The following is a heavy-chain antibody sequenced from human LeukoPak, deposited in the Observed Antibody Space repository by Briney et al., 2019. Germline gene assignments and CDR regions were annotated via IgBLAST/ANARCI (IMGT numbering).Heavy chain of an antibody. J-gene: IGHJ4*02. Sequence: PGGSLRLSCAASGFTFSNYRMNWVRQAPGKGLESVSSISGSYIYYADSVKGRFTISRDTAKNSLYLQMNSLRAEDTAVYYCASLYGGNSDYWGQGTLVTVSS. CDR2: ISGSYI. D-gene: IGHD4-23*01. CDR3: ASLYGGNSDY. CDR1: GFTFSNYR. V-gene: IGHV3-21*01.